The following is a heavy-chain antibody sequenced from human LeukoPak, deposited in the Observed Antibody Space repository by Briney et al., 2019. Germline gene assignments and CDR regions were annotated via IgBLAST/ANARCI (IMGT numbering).Heavy chain of an antibody. CDR3: ARAPNDYSNAFDI. CDR1: GGSISSYY. D-gene: IGHD4-11*01. J-gene: IGHJ3*02. CDR2: IYYSGST. V-gene: IGHV4-59*01. Sequence: PSETLSLTCTVSGGSISSYYWSWIRQPPGKGLEWIGYIYYSGSTNYNASLKSRVTISVDTSKNQFSLKLSSVTAADTAVYYCARAPNDYSNAFDIWGQGTMVTVSS.